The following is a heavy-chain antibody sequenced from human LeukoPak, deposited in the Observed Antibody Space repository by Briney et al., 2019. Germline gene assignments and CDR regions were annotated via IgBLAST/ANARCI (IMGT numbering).Heavy chain of an antibody. J-gene: IGHJ4*02. CDR3: AKPSGSYYNPFDY. Sequence: PGRSLRLSCAASGFTFSSYGMHWVRQAPGKGLEWVAVISYDGSNKYYADSVKGRFTISRHNSKNTLYLQMNSLRAEDTAVYYCAKPSGSYYNPFDYWGQGTLVTVSS. V-gene: IGHV3-30*18. D-gene: IGHD3-10*01. CDR1: GFTFSSYG. CDR2: ISYDGSNK.